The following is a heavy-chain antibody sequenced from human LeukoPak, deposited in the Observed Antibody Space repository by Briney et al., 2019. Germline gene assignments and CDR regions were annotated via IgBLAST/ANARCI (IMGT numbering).Heavy chain of an antibody. D-gene: IGHD3-22*01. J-gene: IGHJ4*02. V-gene: IGHV3-30-3*01. CDR1: GLTFSSYA. CDR3: ARDGYDSSGYYFDY. Sequence: LTGGSLRLSCAASGLTFSSYAMHWVRQAPGKGLEWVAVISYDGSNKYYADSVKGRFTISRDNSKNTLYLQMNSLRAEDTAVYYCARDGYDSSGYYFDYWGQGTLVTVSS. CDR2: ISYDGSNK.